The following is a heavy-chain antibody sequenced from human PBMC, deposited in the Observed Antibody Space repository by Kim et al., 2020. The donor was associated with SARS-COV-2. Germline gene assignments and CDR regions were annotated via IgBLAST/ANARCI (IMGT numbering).Heavy chain of an antibody. CDR3: AKDHPSSWWPAFDS. D-gene: IGHD2-2*01. CDR1: GFTFSRRA. Sequence: GGSLRLSCTASGFTFSRRAMSWVRQAPWKGLEWVASVNNGGNAYYADSVKGPFTVSRDITKDTLYLQMNSLRAEDTALYYCAKDHPSSWWPAFDSWGQGTRVTVSS. V-gene: IGHV3-23*01. CDR2: VNNGGNA. J-gene: IGHJ4*02.